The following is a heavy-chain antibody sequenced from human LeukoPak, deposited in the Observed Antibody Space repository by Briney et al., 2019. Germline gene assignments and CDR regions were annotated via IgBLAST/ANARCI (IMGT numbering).Heavy chain of an antibody. V-gene: IGHV3-74*01. D-gene: IGHD3-10*01. J-gene: IGHJ4*02. CDR3: AIGGTYGSGS. CDR1: GFPFANTW. Sequence: GGSLRLSCAAFGFPFANTWMHWVRQAPGKGLVWVSLINNDGSITNYADSVKGRFTTSRDNAKNTVYLQMNSLRAEDTAVYYCAIGGTYGSGSWGQGTLVTVSS. CDR2: INNDGSIT.